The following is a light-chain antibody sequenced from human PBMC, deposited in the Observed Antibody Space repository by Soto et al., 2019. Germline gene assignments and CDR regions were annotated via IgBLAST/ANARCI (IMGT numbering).Light chain of an antibody. CDR3: ISYKTKDPFL. Sequence: QSALTQPPSVSGSPGQSITVSCTGTSSDIGASNFVSWYQHLPGRAPKVIIFEATNRPSGVSNRFSGSKSGITASLTISGLPSADEAENFFISYKTKDPFLFGTGTNLTVL. CDR2: EAT. V-gene: IGLV2-14*01. CDR1: SSDIGASNF. J-gene: IGLJ1*01.